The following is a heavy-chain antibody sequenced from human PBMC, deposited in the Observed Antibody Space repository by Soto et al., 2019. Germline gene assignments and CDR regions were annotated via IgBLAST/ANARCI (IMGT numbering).Heavy chain of an antibody. CDR1: GYTFTSFA. V-gene: IGHV1-3*01. Sequence: ASVKVSCKASGYTFTSFAIHWVRQAPGQRLEWMGWINADNGNTKYSQKFQGRVTITRDTSASTAYMELSSLTSEDTAVFYCVRGTQDYWGQGTLVTVSS. CDR2: INADNGNT. J-gene: IGHJ4*02. CDR3: VRGTQDY.